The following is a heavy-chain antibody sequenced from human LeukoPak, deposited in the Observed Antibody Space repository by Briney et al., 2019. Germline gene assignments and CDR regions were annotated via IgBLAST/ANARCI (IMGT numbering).Heavy chain of an antibody. CDR3: ARVVIVVVTATYYFDY. CDR2: ISSSSSYT. D-gene: IGHD2-21*02. V-gene: IGHV3-11*06. J-gene: IGHJ4*02. Sequence: GGSLRLSCAASGFTFSTYAMSWIRQAPGKGLEWVSYISSSSSYTNYADSVKGRFTISRDNAKNSLYLQMNSLRAEDTAVYYCARVVIVVVTATYYFDYWGQGTLVTVSS. CDR1: GFTFSTYA.